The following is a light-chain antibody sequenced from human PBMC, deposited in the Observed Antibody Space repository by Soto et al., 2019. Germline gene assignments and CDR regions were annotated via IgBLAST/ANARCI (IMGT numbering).Light chain of an antibody. V-gene: IGKV1-39*01. CDR2: GTS. J-gene: IGKJ1*01. Sequence: DIQMTQSPSSLSASVGDRVTITCRASQSINNFLNWFQQKPGKVPKLLIFGTSTLLGGVPSRFSGSGSGTDFTLTISSLQPEDFATYYCQQSYSSPTWTFGQGTKVEIK. CDR3: QQSYSSPTWT. CDR1: QSINNF.